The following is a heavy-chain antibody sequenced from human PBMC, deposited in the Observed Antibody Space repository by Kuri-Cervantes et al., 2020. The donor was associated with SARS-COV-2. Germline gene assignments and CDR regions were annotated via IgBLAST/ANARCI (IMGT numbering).Heavy chain of an antibody. V-gene: IGHV5-51*01. CDR3: ARLLFWSGFVDS. D-gene: IGHD3-3*01. CDR2: TYPADSET. Sequence: GESLKISCQGSGYSFSSYWIGWVRQMPGKGLEWMGITYPADSETRYSPSFQGQVTISADKSTTTAYLQWSSLKASDTAMYYCARLLFWSGFVDSWGQGTLVTVSS. J-gene: IGHJ4*02. CDR1: GYSFSSYW.